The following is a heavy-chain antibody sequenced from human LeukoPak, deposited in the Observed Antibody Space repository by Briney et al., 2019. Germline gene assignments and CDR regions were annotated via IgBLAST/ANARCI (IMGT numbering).Heavy chain of an antibody. J-gene: IGHJ4*02. V-gene: IGHV3-9*01. CDR3: AKDGWFGELSGPHFDY. Sequence: GGSLRLSCAASGFTFDDYAMHWIRQAPGKGLEWVSGISWNSGSIGYADSVKGRFTISRDNAKNSLYLQMDSLRAEDTALYYCAKDGWFGELSGPHFDYWGQGTLVTVSS. CDR2: ISWNSGSI. CDR1: GFTFDDYA. D-gene: IGHD3-10*01.